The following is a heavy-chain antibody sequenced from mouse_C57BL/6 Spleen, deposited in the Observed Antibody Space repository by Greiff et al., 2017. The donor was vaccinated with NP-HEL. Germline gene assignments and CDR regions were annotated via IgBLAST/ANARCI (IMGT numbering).Heavy chain of an antibody. V-gene: IGHV1-62-2*01. D-gene: IGHD1-1*01. CDR1: GYTFTEYT. CDR3: ARHEFYYYGSSYGYFDV. CDR2: FYPGSGSI. J-gene: IGHJ1*03. Sequence: VQLQQSGAELVKPGASVKLSCKASGYTFTEYTIHWVKQRSGQGLEWIGWFYPGSGSIKYNEKFKDKATLTADKSSSTVYMELSRLTSEDSAVYFCARHEFYYYGSSYGYFDVWGTGTTVTVSS.